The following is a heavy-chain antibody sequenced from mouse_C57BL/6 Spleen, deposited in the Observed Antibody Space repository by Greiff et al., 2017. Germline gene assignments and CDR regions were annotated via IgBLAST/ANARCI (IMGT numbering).Heavy chain of an antibody. CDR3: ARSWGQED. CDR2: INPSNGGN. Sequence: QVQLLQPGTDLVKPGASVTLSCKASGYTFTSYWMYWVKQRPGQGLEWVGNINPSNGGNNYNEKFKSKVTLTVDKSSSTAYMQLSSLTYEDAAVYKCARSWGQEDWGKGTTLTV. CDR1: GYTFTSYW. J-gene: IGHJ2*01. V-gene: IGHV1-53*01.